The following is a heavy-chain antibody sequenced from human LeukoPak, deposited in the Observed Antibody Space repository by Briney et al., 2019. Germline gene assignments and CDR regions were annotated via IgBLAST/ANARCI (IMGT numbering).Heavy chain of an antibody. D-gene: IGHD2-2*01. CDR2: ISAYNGNT. J-gene: IGHJ4*02. Sequence: ASVKVSCKASGYTFTSYGISWVRQAPGQGLEWMGWISAYNGNTNYAQKLQGRVTMTTDTSTSTAYMELRSLRSDDTAVYYCARAYCSSTSCIMAYFDYWGQGTLVTVSS. V-gene: IGHV1-18*01. CDR3: ARAYCSSTSCIMAYFDY. CDR1: GYTFTSYG.